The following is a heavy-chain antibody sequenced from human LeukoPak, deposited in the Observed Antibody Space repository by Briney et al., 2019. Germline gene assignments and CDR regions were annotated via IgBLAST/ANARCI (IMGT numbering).Heavy chain of an antibody. D-gene: IGHD5-24*01. CDR1: GFTFSSYG. V-gene: IGHV3-30*02. CDR2: IRYDGSNK. Sequence: GGSLRLSCAASGFTFSSYGMHWVRQAPGKGLEWVAFIRYDGSNKYYADSVKGRFTISRDNSKNTLYLQMNSLRAEDTAVYYCVRDGYKGQYYYYMDVWGKGTTVTVSS. CDR3: VRDGYKGQYYYYMDV. J-gene: IGHJ6*03.